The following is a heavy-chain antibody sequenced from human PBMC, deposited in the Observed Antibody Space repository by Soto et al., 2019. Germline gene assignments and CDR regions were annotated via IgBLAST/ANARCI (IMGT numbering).Heavy chain of an antibody. CDR1: GGTFSSYA. CDR3: AEAGIAAAVGGGYIDY. CDR2: IIPIFGTA. V-gene: IGHV1-69*13. Sequence: ASVKVSCKASGGTFSSYAISWVRQAPGQGLEWMGGIIPIFGTANYAQKFQGRVTITADESTSTAYMELSSLRSEDTAVYYCAEAGIAAAVGGGYIDYWGQGTLVTVSS. D-gene: IGHD6-13*01. J-gene: IGHJ4*02.